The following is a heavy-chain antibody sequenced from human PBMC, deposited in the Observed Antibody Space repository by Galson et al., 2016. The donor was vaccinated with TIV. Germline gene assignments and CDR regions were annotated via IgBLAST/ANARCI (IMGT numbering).Heavy chain of an antibody. V-gene: IGHV4-38-2*02. CDR3: ASIFASGRKQYS. CDR2: IYHTGST. Sequence: SLTCSVSDYSVSSGYYWSWIRQPPGKGLQWIGSIYHTGSTYYNPSLKSRVTISVDTSKNQFSLIVFSVTAADTAVYYCASIFASGRKQYSWGQGTLVTVSS. D-gene: IGHD3-10*01. CDR1: DYSVSSGYY. J-gene: IGHJ4*02.